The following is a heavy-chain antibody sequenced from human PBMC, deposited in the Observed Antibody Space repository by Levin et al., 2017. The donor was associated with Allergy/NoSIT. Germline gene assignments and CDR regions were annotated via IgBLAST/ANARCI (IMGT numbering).Heavy chain of an antibody. CDR1: GYTFTSYY. Sequence: AASVKVSCKASGYTFTSYYMHWVRQAPGQGLEWMGIINPSGGSTSYAQKFQGRVTMTRDTSTSTVYMELSSLRSEDTAVYYCARDQEGYYDSSGYVNWFDPWGQGTLVTVSS. J-gene: IGHJ5*02. CDR3: ARDQEGYYDSSGYVNWFDP. CDR2: INPSGGST. V-gene: IGHV1-46*01. D-gene: IGHD3-22*01.